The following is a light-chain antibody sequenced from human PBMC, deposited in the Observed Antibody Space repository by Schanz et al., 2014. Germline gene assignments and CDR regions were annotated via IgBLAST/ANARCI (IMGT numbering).Light chain of an antibody. CDR2: ANN. J-gene: IGLJ1*01. CDR1: TSNIGAGYD. V-gene: IGLV1-40*01. Sequence: QSVLTQPPSVSGAPGQRVTISCTGSTSNIGAGYDVHWYQQFPGTAPKLLIYANNNRPSGVPDRFSGSKSGNTASLTISGLQAEDEADYYCCSYAGSYYVFGTGTKLTVL. CDR3: CSYAGSYYV.